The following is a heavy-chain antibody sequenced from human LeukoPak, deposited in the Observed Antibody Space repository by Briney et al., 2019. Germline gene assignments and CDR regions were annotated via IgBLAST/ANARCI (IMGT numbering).Heavy chain of an antibody. CDR2: IIPILGIA. V-gene: IGHV1-69*04. D-gene: IGHD3-10*01. Sequence: ASVKVSCKASGGTFSSYAISWVRQAPGQGLEWMGRIIPILGIANYAQKFQGRVTITADKSTSTAYMELSSLRSEDTAVYYCAREAPFKYYGSGSYYNRSPYYYYGMDVWGQGTTVTVSS. J-gene: IGHJ6*02. CDR3: AREAPFKYYGSGSYYNRSPYYYYGMDV. CDR1: GGTFSSYA.